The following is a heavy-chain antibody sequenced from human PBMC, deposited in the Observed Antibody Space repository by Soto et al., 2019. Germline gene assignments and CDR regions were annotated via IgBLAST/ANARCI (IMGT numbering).Heavy chain of an antibody. V-gene: IGHV3-30*18. CDR1: GFTFSSYG. Sequence: GGSLRLSCAASGFTFSSYGMHWVRQAPGKGLEWVAVISYDGSNKCYADSVKGRFTISRDNSKNTLYLQMNSLRAEDTAVYYCAKDQVVPREDAFDIWGQGTMVTVSS. CDR3: AKDQVVPREDAFDI. CDR2: ISYDGSNK. D-gene: IGHD2-2*01. J-gene: IGHJ3*02.